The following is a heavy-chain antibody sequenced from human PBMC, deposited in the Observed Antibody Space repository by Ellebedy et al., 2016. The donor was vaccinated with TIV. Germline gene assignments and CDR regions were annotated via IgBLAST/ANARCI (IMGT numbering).Heavy chain of an antibody. CDR2: MNPDSGNT. V-gene: IGHV1-8*01. CDR1: GYTFTSYD. CDR3: ARGAGSGYYTEFDY. D-gene: IGHD3-3*01. Sequence: ASVKVSXXASGYTFTSYDINWVRQAPGQGLEWMGWMNPDSGNTGYAQNFQGRVTMTRNTSISTASMELSSLRSEDTAIYYCARGAGSGYYTEFDYWGQGTLVTVSS. J-gene: IGHJ4*02.